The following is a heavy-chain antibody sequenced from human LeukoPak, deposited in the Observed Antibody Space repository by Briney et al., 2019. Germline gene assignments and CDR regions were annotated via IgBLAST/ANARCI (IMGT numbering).Heavy chain of an antibody. Sequence: GASVKVSCKASGGTFSSYAISWVRQAPGQGLEWMGRIIPILGIANYAQKLQGRVTITADKSTSTAYMELSSLRSEDTAVYYCAREIVVVPAAKDWFDPWGQGTLVTVSS. J-gene: IGHJ5*02. CDR1: GGTFSSYA. V-gene: IGHV1-69*04. D-gene: IGHD2-2*01. CDR2: IIPILGIA. CDR3: AREIVVVPAAKDWFDP.